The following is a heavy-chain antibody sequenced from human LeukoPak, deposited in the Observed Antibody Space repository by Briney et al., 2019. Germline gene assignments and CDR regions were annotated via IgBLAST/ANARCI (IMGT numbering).Heavy chain of an antibody. Sequence: PGGSLRLSCAASGFTFRTFWMSCVCQAPGSGLEWVANIKQDGSDKYYVDSVEGRFTISRDNAKNSLYLEMNSLRVEDTAVYYCARDHDGDSEYFDYWGQGTLVTVSS. J-gene: IGHJ4*02. CDR1: GFTFRTFW. D-gene: IGHD4-17*01. CDR2: IKQDGSDK. V-gene: IGHV3-7*04. CDR3: ARDHDGDSEYFDY.